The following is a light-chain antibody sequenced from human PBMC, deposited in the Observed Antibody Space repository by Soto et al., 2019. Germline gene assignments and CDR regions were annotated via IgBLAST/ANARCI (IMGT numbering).Light chain of an antibody. J-gene: IGKJ4*01. CDR1: QSVNIY. Sequence: EIVLTQSPATLFLSPGERATLSCRASQSVNIYLAWYQQKPGQAPRLLIYDASNRATGIPARFSGSGSGTDFTLTISSLEPEDFAVYYCQQRSKWLTFGGGTKVEIK. V-gene: IGKV3-11*01. CDR3: QQRSKWLT. CDR2: DAS.